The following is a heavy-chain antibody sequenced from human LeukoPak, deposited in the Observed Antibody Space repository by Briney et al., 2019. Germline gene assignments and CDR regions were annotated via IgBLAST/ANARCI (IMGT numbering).Heavy chain of an antibody. Sequence: SETLSLTCTLSGASIDSYYWSWIRQPPGKGLEWIGYIPYSGNIEYNPSLKSRVTISVDTSKNQFSLNLNSVTVADTAVYSCARGRYGGYFDYWGQGTLVTVSS. D-gene: IGHD4-23*01. J-gene: IGHJ4*02. CDR1: GASIDSYY. V-gene: IGHV4-59*01. CDR3: ARGRYGGYFDY. CDR2: IPYSGNI.